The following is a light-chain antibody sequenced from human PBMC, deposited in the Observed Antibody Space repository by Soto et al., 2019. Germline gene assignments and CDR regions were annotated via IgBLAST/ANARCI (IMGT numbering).Light chain of an antibody. CDR2: AAS. CDR1: QNINRY. Sequence: DIQMTQSPSSLSASVGDRVTITCRASQNINRYLNWYQQKPGKAPKLLIHAASSSQSGVPSTFSGGGSGTDFTLTISSLQPEDFATYYCQQNSNNPLTFGPGTKVDIK. V-gene: IGKV1-39*01. CDR3: QQNSNNPLT. J-gene: IGKJ3*01.